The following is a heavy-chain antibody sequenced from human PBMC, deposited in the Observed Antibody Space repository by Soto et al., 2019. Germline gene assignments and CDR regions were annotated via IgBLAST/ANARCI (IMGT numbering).Heavy chain of an antibody. J-gene: IGHJ1*01. CDR1: GFTFSSDS. D-gene: IGHD3-9*01. V-gene: IGHV3-21*01. CDR3: ARVFDILTGLCYQH. Sequence: PGGSLRLSCAASGFTFSSDSMNWVRQAPGKGLEWVSSISSSSRYIYYPDPVKGRFTISRDNAKNSLYLQMSSLRAEDTAVYYCARVFDILTGLCYQHCGHSTLVTVSS. CDR2: ISSSSRYI.